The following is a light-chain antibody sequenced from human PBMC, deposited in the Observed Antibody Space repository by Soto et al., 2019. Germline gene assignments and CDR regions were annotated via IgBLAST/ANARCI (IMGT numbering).Light chain of an antibody. CDR1: QSVSSY. CDR3: QQRNSWPLT. V-gene: IGKV3-11*01. Sequence: EIVLTQSPATISLSPGERATLSCRASQSVSSYLAWYQQKPGQAPRLLIYDASDRATGIPAGFSGSGSGTDFTLTISSLEPEDFAVYYCQQRNSWPLTFGGGTKVDIK. CDR2: DAS. J-gene: IGKJ4*01.